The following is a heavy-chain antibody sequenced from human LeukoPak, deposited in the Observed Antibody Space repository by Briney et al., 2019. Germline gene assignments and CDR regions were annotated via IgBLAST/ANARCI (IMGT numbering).Heavy chain of an antibody. J-gene: IGHJ1*01. CDR2: ISGSGVSI. D-gene: IGHD3-10*01. CDR1: GFTFGTYG. CDR3: AKVGWYGDLEH. V-gene: IGHV3-23*01. Sequence: PGGSLRLSCEGSGFTFGTYGMSWVRHAPGRGLEWVATISGSGVSIYYAESVKDRFTLSRDNTENTVSLQMNSLRAEDTALYYCAKVGWYGDLEHWGQGTQVAVSS.